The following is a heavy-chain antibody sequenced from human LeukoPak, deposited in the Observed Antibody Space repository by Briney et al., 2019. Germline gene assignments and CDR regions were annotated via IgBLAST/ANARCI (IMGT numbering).Heavy chain of an antibody. CDR3: ARDGCSSTSCKIDY. J-gene: IGHJ4*02. V-gene: IGHV3-21*01. CDR2: ISSSSSYI. Sequence: GGSLRLSCATSGFTFSSYSMNWVRQAPGKGLEWVSSISSSSSYIYYADSVKGRFTISRDNSKNTLYLQMNSLRAEDTAVYYCARDGCSSTSCKIDYWGQGTLVTVSS. CDR1: GFTFSSYS. D-gene: IGHD2-2*01.